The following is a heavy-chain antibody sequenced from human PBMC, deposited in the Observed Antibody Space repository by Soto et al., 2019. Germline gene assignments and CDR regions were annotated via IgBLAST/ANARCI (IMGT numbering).Heavy chain of an antibody. J-gene: IGHJ5*02. CDR1: GGSISSGGYY. Sequence: SETLSLTCTVSGGSISSGGYYWSWIRQHPGKGLEWIGYIYYSGSTYYNPPLKSRVTISVDASKNQFSLRLTSMTAADTAVYYCVASLAASGLNWLDPWGRGTLVTVSS. D-gene: IGHD6-13*01. CDR2: IYYSGST. V-gene: IGHV4-31*03. CDR3: VASLAASGLNWLDP.